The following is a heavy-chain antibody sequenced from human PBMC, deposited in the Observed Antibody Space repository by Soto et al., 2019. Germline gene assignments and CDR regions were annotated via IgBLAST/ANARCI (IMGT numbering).Heavy chain of an antibody. V-gene: IGHV1-69*12. D-gene: IGHD2-2*01. CDR3: ARDRYCISTSCWFFDY. CDR1: GGTFSSYA. J-gene: IGHJ4*02. Sequence: QVQLVQSGAEVKKPGSSVKVSCKASGGTFSSYAISWVRQAPGQGLEWMGGIIPIFGTANYAQKFQVRVTITAEESTSTAYMELSSLRSEDTAVYYCARDRYCISTSCWFFDYWGQGTLVTVSS. CDR2: IIPIFGTA.